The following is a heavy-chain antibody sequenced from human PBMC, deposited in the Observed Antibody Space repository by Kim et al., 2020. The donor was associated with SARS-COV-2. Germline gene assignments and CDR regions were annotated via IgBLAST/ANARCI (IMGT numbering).Heavy chain of an antibody. Sequence: SETLSLTCAVYRGSFSGYSWSWIRQPPGKGLEWIGEISHSGSTNYNPSLKSRVTISVDTSKNQFSLKLTSVTAADTAVYYCARVPYDYWGQGTPVTVSS. CDR2: ISHSGST. V-gene: IGHV4-34*01. CDR1: RGSFSGYS. CDR3: ARVPYDY. J-gene: IGHJ4*02.